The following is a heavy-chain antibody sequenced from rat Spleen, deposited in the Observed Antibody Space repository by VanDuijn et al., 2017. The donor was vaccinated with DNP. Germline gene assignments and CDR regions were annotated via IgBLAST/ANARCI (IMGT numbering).Heavy chain of an antibody. V-gene: IGHV2S12*01. D-gene: IGHD1-2*01. CDR3: ARDDSRSPFAY. CDR2: ISNGGST. CDR1: GFSLISYG. Sequence: QVQLKESGPGLVQPSQTLSLTCTVSGFSLISYGVSWVRQPPGKGLEWIAAISNGGSTYYNSALKSRLSISRDTSKNQVFLKMDSLQTEDTAMYFCARDDSRSPFAYWGQGTLVTVSS. J-gene: IGHJ3*01.